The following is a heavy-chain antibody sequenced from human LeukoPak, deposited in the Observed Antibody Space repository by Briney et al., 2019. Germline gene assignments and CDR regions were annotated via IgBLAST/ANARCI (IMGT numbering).Heavy chain of an antibody. V-gene: IGHV3-30-3*01. J-gene: IGHJ4*02. CDR1: GFTFSDFA. CDR3: ARVKRFLEWSLWVGPFDY. Sequence: GGSLRLSCAASGFTFSDFAMHWVRQAPGKGLEWVALISHDGSIPYYADSVKGRFTVSRDNSKNTLYLQMNSLRPEDTAVYYCARVKRFLEWSLWVGPFDYWGQVTLVTVSS. D-gene: IGHD3-3*01. CDR2: ISHDGSIP.